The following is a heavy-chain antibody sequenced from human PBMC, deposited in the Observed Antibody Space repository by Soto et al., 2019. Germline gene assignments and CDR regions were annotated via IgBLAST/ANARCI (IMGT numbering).Heavy chain of an antibody. D-gene: IGHD3-22*01. CDR1: GGTFSSYA. CDR3: ARLPTYYYDSSGPKDAFDI. V-gene: IGHV1-69*13. J-gene: IGHJ3*02. CDR2: IIPIFGTA. Sequence: SVKVSCKASGGTFSSYAISWVRQAPGQGLEWMGGIIPIFGTANYAQKFQGRVTITADESTSTAYMELSSLRSEDTAVYYCARLPTYYYDSSGPKDAFDIWGQGTMVTVSS.